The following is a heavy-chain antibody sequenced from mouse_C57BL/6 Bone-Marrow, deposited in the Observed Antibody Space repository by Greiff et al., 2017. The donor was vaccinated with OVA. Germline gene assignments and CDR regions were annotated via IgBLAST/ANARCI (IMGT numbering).Heavy chain of an antibody. V-gene: IGHV1-53*01. Sequence: QVQLQQPGTELVKPGASVKLSCKASGYTFTSYWMHWVKQRPGQGLEWIGNINPSNGGTNYNEKFNSKATLTVDKSSSTAYMQLSSLTSEDSAVYYGAMIGHYDEGFAYWGQGTLVTVSA. CDR2: INPSNGGT. CDR3: AMIGHYDEGFAY. CDR1: GYTFTSYW. D-gene: IGHD2-4*01. J-gene: IGHJ3*01.